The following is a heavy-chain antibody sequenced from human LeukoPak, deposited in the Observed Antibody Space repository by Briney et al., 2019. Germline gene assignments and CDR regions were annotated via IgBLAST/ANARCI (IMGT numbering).Heavy chain of an antibody. CDR1: SGSFSGYS. J-gene: IGHJ4*02. CDR2: INHSGST. Sequence: SETLSLTCAVYSGSFSGYSWSWIRQPPGKGLEWIGEINHSGSTNYNPSLKSRVTISIDTSKNQFSLKLTSVTAADTAVYYCARAENYDHFSGLYYFHSWGQGTLVTVSS. D-gene: IGHD3-3*01. CDR3: ARAENYDHFSGLYYFHS. V-gene: IGHV4-34*01.